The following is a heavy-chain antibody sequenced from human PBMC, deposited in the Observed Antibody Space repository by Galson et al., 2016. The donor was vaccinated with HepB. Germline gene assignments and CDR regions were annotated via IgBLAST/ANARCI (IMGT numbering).Heavy chain of an antibody. CDR2: LYNSGTT. CDR3: ARRGGASLDL. CDR1: GGYVTGSH. Sequence: SETLSLTCSVSGGYVTGSHWSWIRQPPGQGLEWLGFLYNSGTTNYNSSLRIRVTIAVDTSKNQFSLNLTSLTAADTAVYYCARRGGASLDLWGRGTLVTGSS. V-gene: IGHV4-4*08. D-gene: IGHD1-26*01. J-gene: IGHJ2*01.